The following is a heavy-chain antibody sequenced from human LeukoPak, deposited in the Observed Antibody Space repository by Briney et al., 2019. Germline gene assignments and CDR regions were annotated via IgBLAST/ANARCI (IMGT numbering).Heavy chain of an antibody. J-gene: IGHJ4*02. Sequence: PGGSLRLSCAASGFTFSSDARSWGRQAPGEGLEWVSAISGSGGSTYYADSVRGRFTISRDNSKNTLYLQMNSLRAEDTAVYYCAKEDGESHDYWGQGTLVTVSS. D-gene: IGHD3-10*01. CDR2: ISGSGGST. V-gene: IGHV3-23*01. CDR1: GFTFSSDA. CDR3: AKEDGESHDY.